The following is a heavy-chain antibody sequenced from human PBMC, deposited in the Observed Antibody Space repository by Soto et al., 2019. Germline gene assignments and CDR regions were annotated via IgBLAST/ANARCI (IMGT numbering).Heavy chain of an antibody. CDR2: INSDGSST. CDR1: GFTFSSYW. D-gene: IGHD3-10*01. V-gene: IGHV3-74*01. Sequence: EVQLVESGGGLVQPGGSLRLSCAASGFTFSSYWMHWVRQAPGKGLVWVSRINSDGSSTSYADSVKGRFTISRDNAKNMLYLQMNSLRAEDTAVYYCARVTGDYYGSGRYPDYWGQGTLVTVSS. CDR3: ARVTGDYYGSGRYPDY. J-gene: IGHJ4*02.